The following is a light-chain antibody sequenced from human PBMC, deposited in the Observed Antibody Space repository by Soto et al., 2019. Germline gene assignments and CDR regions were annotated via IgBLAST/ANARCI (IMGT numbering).Light chain of an antibody. V-gene: IGKV3-20*01. CDR3: QQYNPPLT. CDR2: GAS. J-gene: IGKJ4*01. CDR1: QSVSSSY. Sequence: EIVLTQSPGTPSLSPGERATLSCRASQSVSSSYLAWYQQKPGQAPRLLIYGASSRATGIPDRFSGSGSGTDFTLTISRLEPEDFAVYFCQQYNPPLTFGGGTKVDIK.